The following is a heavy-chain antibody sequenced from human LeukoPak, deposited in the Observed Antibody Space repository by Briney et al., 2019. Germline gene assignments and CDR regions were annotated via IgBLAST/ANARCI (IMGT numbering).Heavy chain of an antibody. D-gene: IGHD1-14*01. Sequence: PVKVSCKASGGTFNNYAITWVRQAPGQGLEWMGRIIPIFDIVNYTQKFQGRVTITADTITNTAYMELSSLRSEDTAVYFCARAPAGMDVWGQGTTVIVSS. CDR3: ARAPAGMDV. CDR2: IIPIFDIV. J-gene: IGHJ6*02. V-gene: IGHV1-69*04. CDR1: GGTFNNYA.